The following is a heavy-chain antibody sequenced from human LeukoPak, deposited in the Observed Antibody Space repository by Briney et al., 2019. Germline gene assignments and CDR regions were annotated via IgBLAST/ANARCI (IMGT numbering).Heavy chain of an antibody. CDR1: GYTFTSYD. D-gene: IGHD3-22*01. Sequence: ASVKVSCKASGYTFTSYDINWVRQATGQGLEWMGWMNPNSGNTGYAQKFQGRVTITRNTSISTAYMELNSLRAEDTAVYYCARPGADSSGYYYGAFDIWGQGTMVTVSS. CDR3: ARPGADSSGYYYGAFDI. V-gene: IGHV1-8*03. CDR2: MNPNSGNT. J-gene: IGHJ3*02.